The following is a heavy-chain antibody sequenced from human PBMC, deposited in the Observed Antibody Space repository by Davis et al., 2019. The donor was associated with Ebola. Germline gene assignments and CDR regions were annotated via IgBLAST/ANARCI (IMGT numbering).Heavy chain of an antibody. V-gene: IGHV3-23*01. CDR1: GFTFRSYW. CDR2: IGGSGGST. Sequence: GESLKISCAASGFTFRSYWMSWVRQAPGKGLEWVSGIGGSGGSTNYADSVKGRFTISRHNSKNTLYLQMNSLRAEDTAVYYCASTSSSWYGVYWGQGTLVTVSS. CDR3: ASTSSSWYGVY. D-gene: IGHD6-13*01. J-gene: IGHJ4*02.